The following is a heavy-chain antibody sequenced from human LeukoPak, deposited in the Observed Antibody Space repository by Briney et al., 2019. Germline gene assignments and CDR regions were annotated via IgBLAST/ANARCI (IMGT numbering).Heavy chain of an antibody. CDR3: ARDAKTGLFDY. CDR2: IYYSGST. Sequence: PSETLSLTCTVSGGSISSSSYYWGWIRQPPGKGLEWIGSIYYSGSTYYNPSLKSRVTISVDTSKNQFSLKLSSVTAADTAVYYCARDAKTGLFDYWGQGTLVTVSS. J-gene: IGHJ4*02. CDR1: GGSISSSSYY. V-gene: IGHV4-39*07.